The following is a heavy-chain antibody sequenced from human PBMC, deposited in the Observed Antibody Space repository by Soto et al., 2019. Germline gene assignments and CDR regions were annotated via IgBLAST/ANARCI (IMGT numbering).Heavy chain of an antibody. CDR2: IYYSGST. J-gene: IGHJ4*02. D-gene: IGHD3-10*01. CDR1: GGSISSGGYY. CDR3: ARVYGGGSDFDY. V-gene: IGHV4-31*03. Sequence: PSETLSLTCTVSGGSISSGGYYWSWIRQHPGKGLEWIGYIYYSGSTYYNPSLKSRVTISVDTSKNQFSLKLSSVTAADTAVYYCARVYGGGSDFDYWGQGTLVTVSS.